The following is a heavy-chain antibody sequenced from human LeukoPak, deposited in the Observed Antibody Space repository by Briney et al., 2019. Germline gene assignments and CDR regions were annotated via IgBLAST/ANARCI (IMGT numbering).Heavy chain of an antibody. J-gene: IGHJ6*02. CDR1: GYTFTSYD. D-gene: IGHD1-26*01. V-gene: IGHV1-8*01. CDR3: ARAHSGSYFGYYYGMDV. Sequence: ASVNVSCKASGYTFTSYDINWVRQATGQGLEWMGWMNPNSGNTGYAQKFQGRVTMTRNTSISTAYMELSSLRSEDTAVYYCARAHSGSYFGYYYGMDVWGQGTTVTVSS. CDR2: MNPNSGNT.